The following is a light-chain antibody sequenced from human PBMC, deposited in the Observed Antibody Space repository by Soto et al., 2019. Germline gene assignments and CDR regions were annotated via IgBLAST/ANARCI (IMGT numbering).Light chain of an antibody. Sequence: QSALTQPASVSGSPGQSITMSCTGASSDIDGYDYVSWYQHHPGEAPKLLIYDVTNRPSGVSHRFSASKSGNTASLTISGLQAEDEADYYCSSYTSRNTVVFGGGTQLTVL. CDR2: DVT. CDR3: SSYTSRNTVV. CDR1: SSDIDGYDY. V-gene: IGLV2-14*01. J-gene: IGLJ2*01.